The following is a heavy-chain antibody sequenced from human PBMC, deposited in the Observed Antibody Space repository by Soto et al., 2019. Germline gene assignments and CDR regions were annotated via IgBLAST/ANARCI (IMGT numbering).Heavy chain of an antibody. CDR1: GFTFSTYV. Sequence: GGSLRLSCEASGFTFSTYVMNWVRQAPGKGPEWVSYISSGSDNIYYADSVRGRFTISRDNAKNSLYLQVNSLRAEDTAVYYCARRVYCGSTSCYGGVAFDFWGQGTMVTVSS. CDR2: ISSGSDNI. D-gene: IGHD2-2*01. V-gene: IGHV3-48*04. CDR3: ARRVYCGSTSCYGGVAFDF. J-gene: IGHJ3*01.